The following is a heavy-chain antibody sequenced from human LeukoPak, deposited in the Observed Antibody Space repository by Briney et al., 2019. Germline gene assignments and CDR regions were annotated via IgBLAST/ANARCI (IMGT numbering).Heavy chain of an antibody. V-gene: IGHV4-34*01. D-gene: IGHD6-19*01. Sequence: SETLSLTCAVYGGSFSGYYWSWLRQPPGKWLEWIGEINHSGSTNYNPSLKSRVTISVDTSKNQFSLKLSSVTAADTAVYYCARSSTGYSSGWFGTYYLDYWGQGTLVTVSS. CDR2: INHSGST. J-gene: IGHJ4*02. CDR1: GGSFSGYY. CDR3: ARSSTGYSSGWFGTYYLDY.